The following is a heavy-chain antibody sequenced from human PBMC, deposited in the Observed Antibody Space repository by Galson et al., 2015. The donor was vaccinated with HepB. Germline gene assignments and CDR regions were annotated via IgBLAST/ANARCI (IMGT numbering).Heavy chain of an antibody. V-gene: IGHV1-2*02. CDR3: ARAVVPAAPSDS. CDR2: INPNSGRT. Sequence: SVKVSCKASPYTFTKYYIHWVRQAPGQGLQWVGWINPNSGRTNYAPSLQDRVTMSRDTSINTVYMDLSSLRSDDSAIYFCARAVVPAAPSDSGGQGTLVIVSS. J-gene: IGHJ5*01. D-gene: IGHD2-2*01. CDR1: PYTFTKYY.